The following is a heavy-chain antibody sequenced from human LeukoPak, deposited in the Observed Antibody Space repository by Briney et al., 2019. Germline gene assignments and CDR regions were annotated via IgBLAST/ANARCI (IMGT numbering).Heavy chain of an antibody. CDR2: IDWTDDK. V-gene: IGHV2-70*11. CDR3: ARSVYGTSVDY. J-gene: IGHJ4*02. CDR1: GFSLNTGGMC. D-gene: IGHD3-16*01. Sequence: ESGPALGKPTQTLTLTCTFSGFSLNTGGMCVNWIRQTPGRALELLARIDWTDDKHYRPSLKTRLTISKDTSKNQVVLTMTNMDPVDTATYYCARSVYGTSVDYWGQGTLVTVSS.